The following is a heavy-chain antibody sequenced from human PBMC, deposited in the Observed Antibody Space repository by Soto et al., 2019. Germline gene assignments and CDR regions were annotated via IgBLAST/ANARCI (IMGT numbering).Heavy chain of an antibody. CDR3: AGDYDYGGKFDY. Sequence: QVQLQESGPGLVKPSQTLSLTCTVSGGSISSGGYYWSWIRQHPGKGLEWIGYIYYSGSTYYNPSLKSRXLIIGXXSKNQFSLKLSSVTAADPAVYYCAGDYDYGGKFDYWGQGTLVTVSS. D-gene: IGHD4-17*01. CDR2: IYYSGST. CDR1: GGSISSGGYY. J-gene: IGHJ4*02. V-gene: IGHV4-31*03.